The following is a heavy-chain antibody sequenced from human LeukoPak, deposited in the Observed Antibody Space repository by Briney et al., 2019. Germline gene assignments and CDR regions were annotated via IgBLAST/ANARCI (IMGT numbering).Heavy chain of an antibody. Sequence: PGGSLRLSCAASGFTFSSYAMSWVRQAPGEGLEWVSAIGGSGKYTYYADSVKGRFTISRDNSKNTLYLQMNSLRDEDTALYYCAKDAVGGDSPYYFDYWGQGTLVTVSS. CDR2: IGGSGKYT. D-gene: IGHD2-21*02. V-gene: IGHV3-23*01. J-gene: IGHJ4*02. CDR3: AKDAVGGDSPYYFDY. CDR1: GFTFSSYA.